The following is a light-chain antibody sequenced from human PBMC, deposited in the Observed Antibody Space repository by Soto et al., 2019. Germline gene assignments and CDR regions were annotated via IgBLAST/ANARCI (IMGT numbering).Light chain of an antibody. Sequence: QSVLTQPPSVSGAPGQRVTISCTGSISNIGAGYDVHWYQQLPGTAPKLLIYGNSNRPSGVPDRFSGSKSGTSASLAITGLQAEDEADYYCQSYDSSLSVVFGTGTKLTVL. CDR1: ISNIGAGYD. J-gene: IGLJ1*01. V-gene: IGLV1-40*01. CDR3: QSYDSSLSVV. CDR2: GNS.